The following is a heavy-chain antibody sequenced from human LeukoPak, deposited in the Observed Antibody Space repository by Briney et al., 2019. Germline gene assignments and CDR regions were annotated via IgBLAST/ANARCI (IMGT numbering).Heavy chain of an antibody. D-gene: IGHD5-18*01. CDR2: IYYSGST. V-gene: IGHV4-59*08. J-gene: IGHJ6*03. CDR3: ARQMDTAMVTGHYYYYMDV. CDR1: GCSISSYY. Sequence: SETLSLTCTTSGCSISSYYWSWIRQPPGNALDSIGYIYYSGSTNYNPSLKSRVTISVDTSKNQFSLKLSSVTAADTAVYYCARQMDTAMVTGHYYYYMDVWGKGTTVTVSS.